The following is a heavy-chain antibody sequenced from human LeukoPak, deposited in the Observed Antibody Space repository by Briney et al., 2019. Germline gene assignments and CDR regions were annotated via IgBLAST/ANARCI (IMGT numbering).Heavy chain of an antibody. CDR2: IYYSGST. D-gene: IGHD3-3*01. Sequence: SETLSLTCTVSGGSLSSYYWSWIRQPPGKGLEWIGYIYYSGSTNYNPSLKSRVTISLYTSKNQFSLKLSSLTAADTAVYYCARASNDFWSGTIYYYYYMDVWGKGTTVTVSS. CDR3: ARASNDFWSGTIYYYYYMDV. V-gene: IGHV4-59*01. CDR1: GGSLSSYY. J-gene: IGHJ6*03.